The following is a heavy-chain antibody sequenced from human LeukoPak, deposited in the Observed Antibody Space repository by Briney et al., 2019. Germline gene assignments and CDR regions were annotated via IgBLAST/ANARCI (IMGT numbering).Heavy chain of an antibody. CDR2: ISSSSSYI. Sequence: GGSLRLSCAASGFTFSSYSMNWVRQAPGKGLEWVSSISSSSSYIYYADSVKGRFTISRDNAKNSLYLQMNSLRAEDTAVYYCARESGIAVAGDYWGQGTLVTASS. D-gene: IGHD6-19*01. CDR1: GFTFSSYS. V-gene: IGHV3-21*01. CDR3: ARESGIAVAGDY. J-gene: IGHJ4*02.